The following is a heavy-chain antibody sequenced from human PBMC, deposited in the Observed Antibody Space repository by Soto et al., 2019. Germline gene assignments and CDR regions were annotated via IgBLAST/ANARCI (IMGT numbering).Heavy chain of an antibody. D-gene: IGHD6-13*01. V-gene: IGHV1-69*12. CDR1: GGTFSSYA. Sequence: QVQLVQSGAEVKKPGSSVQVSCKASGGTFSSYAIRWVRQAPGQGLEWMGGIIPIFGTANYAQKFQGRVTITADESTSTAYMELSSLRSEDTAVYYCAKSIAAASQDGMDVWGQGTTVTVSS. CDR3: AKSIAAASQDGMDV. J-gene: IGHJ6*02. CDR2: IIPIFGTA.